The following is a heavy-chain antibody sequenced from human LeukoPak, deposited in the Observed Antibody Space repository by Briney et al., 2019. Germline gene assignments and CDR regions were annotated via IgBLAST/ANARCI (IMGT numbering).Heavy chain of an antibody. D-gene: IGHD3-10*01. CDR1: GFTFSSYE. Sequence: PGGSLRLSCAASGFTFSSYEMNWVRQAPGKGLEWVSYISSSGSTIYYADSVKGRFTISRDNSKNTLYLQMNSLRAEDTAVYYCAKAAYGSGSYDDAFDIWGQGTMVTVSS. CDR3: AKAAYGSGSYDDAFDI. CDR2: ISSSGSTI. V-gene: IGHV3-48*03. J-gene: IGHJ3*02.